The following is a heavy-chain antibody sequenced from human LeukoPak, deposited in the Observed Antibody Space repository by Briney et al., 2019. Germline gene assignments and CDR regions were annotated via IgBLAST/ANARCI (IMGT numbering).Heavy chain of an antibody. V-gene: IGHV4-59*01. D-gene: IGHD1-26*01. J-gene: IGHJ4*02. Sequence: KPSETLSLTCTVSGGSISSYYWSWIRQPPGKGLEWIGYIYYSGSTNYNPSLKSRVTISVDTSKNQFSPKLSSVTAADTAVYYCARGEVGATTQFDYWGQGTLVTVSS. CDR3: ARGEVGATTQFDY. CDR2: IYYSGST. CDR1: GGSISSYY.